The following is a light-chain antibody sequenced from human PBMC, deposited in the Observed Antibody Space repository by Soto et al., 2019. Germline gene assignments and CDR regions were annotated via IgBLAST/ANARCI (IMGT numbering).Light chain of an antibody. CDR2: YPS. Sequence: DIGLTQSPATLSVSPGERVTLSCRASRTVSTNLAWYQQKPGQAPRLLIYYPSTRATGIPARFSGSGSDKEFTLTISRLQSEDSAVYYCQQYNNWPPGATVGPGTKVDIK. J-gene: IGKJ3*01. CDR3: QQYNNWPPGAT. CDR1: RTVSTN. V-gene: IGKV3-15*01.